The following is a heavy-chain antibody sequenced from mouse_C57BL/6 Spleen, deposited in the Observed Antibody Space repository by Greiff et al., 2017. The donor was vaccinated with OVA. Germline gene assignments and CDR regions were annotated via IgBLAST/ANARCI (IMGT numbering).Heavy chain of an antibody. CDR2: INPNNGGT. CDR3: AKGEENYYGSSWYFDV. V-gene: IGHV1-18*01. D-gene: IGHD1-1*01. Sequence: VQLQQSGPELVKPGASVKIPCKASGYTFTDYNMDWVKQSHGKSLEWIGDINPNNGGTIYNQKFKGKATLTVDKSSSTAYMELRSLTSEDTAVYYCAKGEENYYGSSWYFDVWGTGTTVTVSS. CDR1: GYTFTDYN. J-gene: IGHJ1*03.